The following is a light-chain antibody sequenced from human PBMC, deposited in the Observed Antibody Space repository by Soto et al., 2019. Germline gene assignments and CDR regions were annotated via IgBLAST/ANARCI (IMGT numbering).Light chain of an antibody. J-gene: IGLJ2*01. Sequence: QSVLTQPPSASGTPGQRVTISCSGSSSNVGSNFVYWYQQLPGTAPRLLIYRNNQRPSGVPDRFAASKSGTSASLAISGLRSEYEADYHCAAWDDSLSGPLFGGGTKVTVL. CDR2: RNN. CDR1: SSNVGSNF. V-gene: IGLV1-47*01. CDR3: AAWDDSLSGPL.